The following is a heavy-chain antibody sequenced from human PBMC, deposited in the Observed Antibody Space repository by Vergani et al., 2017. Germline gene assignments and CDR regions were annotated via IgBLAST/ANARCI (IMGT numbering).Heavy chain of an antibody. CDR1: GGTFSSYT. D-gene: IGHD2-2*02. Sequence: QVQLVQSGAEVKKPGSSVKVSCKASGGTFSSYTISWVRQAPGQGLEWMGRIITILGIANCAQKFQDRVTMTADKSTSTAYMELSSLRSEDTAVYYCARYCSSTSCYTQDYYFYCGMDVWGQGTRVIVSS. CDR3: ARYCSSTSCYTQDYYFYCGMDV. CDR2: IITILGIA. J-gene: IGHJ6*02. V-gene: IGHV1-69*02.